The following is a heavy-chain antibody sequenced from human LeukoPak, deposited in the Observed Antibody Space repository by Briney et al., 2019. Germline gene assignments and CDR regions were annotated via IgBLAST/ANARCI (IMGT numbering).Heavy chain of an antibody. V-gene: IGHV3-23*01. CDR3: AKESGDGGYTFDY. Sequence: GGSLRLSCAASGFAFSSYTMTWVRQAPGKGLQWVSAVSGNGGNTFHADSVRGRFIISRDNSKNTLYLQMNSLRAEDTAVYYCAKESGDGGYTFDYWGQGTLVTVSS. J-gene: IGHJ4*02. D-gene: IGHD3-16*02. CDR2: VSGNGGNT. CDR1: GFAFSSYT.